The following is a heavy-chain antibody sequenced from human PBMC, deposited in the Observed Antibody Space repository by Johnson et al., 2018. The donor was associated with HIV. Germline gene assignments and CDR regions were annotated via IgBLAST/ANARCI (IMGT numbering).Heavy chain of an antibody. J-gene: IGHJ3*02. Sequence: VQLVESGGGVVQPGGSLRLSCAASGFTFSSYGMHWVRQAPGKGLEWVAFIRYDGTNKYYADSMKGRFTISRDNSKNTLYLQMNSLRAEDTAVYYCARVSSSSSFDAFDIWGQGTMVTVSS. CDR2: IRYDGTNK. V-gene: IGHV3-30*02. D-gene: IGHD6-6*01. CDR1: GFTFSSYG. CDR3: ARVSSSSSFDAFDI.